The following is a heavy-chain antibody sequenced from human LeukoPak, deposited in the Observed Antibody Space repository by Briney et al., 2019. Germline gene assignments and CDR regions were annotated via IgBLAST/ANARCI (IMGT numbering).Heavy chain of an antibody. Sequence: PGGSLRLSCAASGFTFSSYAMHWVRQAPGKGLEWGADISYDGSNKHYADSVKGRFTISRDNSKNTLYRQMNSLRAEDTAVYYCARVTNNRLMVYAAYYMDVWGKGTTVTVSS. D-gene: IGHD2-8*01. CDR1: GFTFSSYA. V-gene: IGHV3-30*04. CDR2: ISYDGSNK. CDR3: ARVTNNRLMVYAAYYMDV. J-gene: IGHJ6*03.